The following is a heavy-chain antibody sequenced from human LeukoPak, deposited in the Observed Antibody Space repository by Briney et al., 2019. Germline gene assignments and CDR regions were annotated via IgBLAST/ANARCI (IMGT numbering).Heavy chain of an antibody. D-gene: IGHD6-6*01. V-gene: IGHV5-51*01. Sequence: GESLKISCKGSGYSFTSYWIGWVRQMPGKGLEWMGIIYPGDSDTRYSPSFRGQVTISADKSISTAYLQWSSLKASDTAMYYCARNLRVYSSSDDAFDIWGQGTMVTVSS. CDR2: IYPGDSDT. J-gene: IGHJ3*02. CDR1: GYSFTSYW. CDR3: ARNLRVYSSSDDAFDI.